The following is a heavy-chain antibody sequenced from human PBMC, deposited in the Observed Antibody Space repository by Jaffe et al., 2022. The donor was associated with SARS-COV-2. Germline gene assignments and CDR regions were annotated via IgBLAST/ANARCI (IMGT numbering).Heavy chain of an antibody. V-gene: IGHV3-33*01. Sequence: QVQLVESGGGVVQPGRSLRLSCAASQFSFSSYGMHWVRQAPGKGLEWVAVIWYDGSNKYYADSVKGRFTISRDNSKNTLYLQMNSLRAEDTAVYYCARDGSGGDHYFDYWGQGTLVTVSS. CDR3: ARDGSGGDHYFDY. CDR2: IWYDGSNK. CDR1: QFSFSSYG. J-gene: IGHJ4*02. D-gene: IGHD2-21*02.